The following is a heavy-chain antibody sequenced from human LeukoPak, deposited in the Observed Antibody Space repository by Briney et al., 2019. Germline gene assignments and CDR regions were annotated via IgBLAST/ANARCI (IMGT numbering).Heavy chain of an antibody. V-gene: IGHV1-69*13. CDR2: IIPIFGTA. CDR3: ARDKLGGSGSLDV. CDR1: GGTFSSYA. Sequence: GASVKVSCKASGGTFSSYAISWVRQAPGQGLEWMGGIIPIFGTANYAQKFQGRVTITADESTSTAYMELSSLRAEDTAMYYCARDKLGGSGSLDVWGKGTTVTISS. J-gene: IGHJ6*04. D-gene: IGHD3-10*01.